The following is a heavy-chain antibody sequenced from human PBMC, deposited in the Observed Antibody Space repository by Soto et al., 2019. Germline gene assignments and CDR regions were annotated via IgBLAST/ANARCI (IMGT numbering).Heavy chain of an antibody. CDR3: TSYPDFWGGHTPL. CDR2: VKSKAGGGTA. CDR1: GFSITNTW. Sequence: EVQLVESGGGLVQPGGSLRLSCAASGFSITNTWMHWVRQAPGKGLEWVGRVKSKAGGGTADYAAPVKGRFTVSRDDSKNTQYLQRNSLKMEYTAVYYCTSYPDFWGGHTPLCGQGTLVTVSS. V-gene: IGHV3-15*07. J-gene: IGHJ4*02. D-gene: IGHD3-3*01.